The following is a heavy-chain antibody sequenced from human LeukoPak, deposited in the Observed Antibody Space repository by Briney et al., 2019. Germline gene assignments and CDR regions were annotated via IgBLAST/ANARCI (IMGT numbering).Heavy chain of an antibody. V-gene: IGHV1-2*02. D-gene: IGHD1-26*01. CDR3: AREGPIVGATHLVDY. CDR1: GYTFTDYY. CDR2: INPNSGGT. J-gene: IGHJ4*02. Sequence: ASVKVSCKASGYTFTDYYMYWVRQAPGQGLEWMGWINPNSGGTNYAQKFQGRVTMTRDTSISTAYMELSRLRSDDTAVYYCAREGPIVGATHLVDYWGQGPLVTVSS.